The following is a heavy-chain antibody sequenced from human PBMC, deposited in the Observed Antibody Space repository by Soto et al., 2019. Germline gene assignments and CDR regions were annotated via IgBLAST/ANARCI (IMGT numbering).Heavy chain of an antibody. CDR2: ISPSGGST. V-gene: IGHV3-23*01. CDR1: GFTFSSYA. CDR3: AKGRLRDYLFDY. J-gene: IGHJ4*02. Sequence: GGSLRLSCAASGFTFSSYAMSWVRQAPGKGLEWVSAISPSGGSTYYAASAKGRFTISRDNSKNTLYLQMNSLRAEDTAVYHCAKGRLRDYLFDYWGQGTLVTVAS. D-gene: IGHD4-17*01.